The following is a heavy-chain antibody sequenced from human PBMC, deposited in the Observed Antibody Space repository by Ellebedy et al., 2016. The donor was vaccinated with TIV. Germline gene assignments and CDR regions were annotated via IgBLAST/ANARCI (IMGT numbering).Heavy chain of an antibody. CDR2: ISSSSSYI. V-gene: IGHV3-21*01. Sequence: GESLKISXAASGFTFSTYAMSWVRQAPGKGLEWVSSISSSSSYIYYADSVKGRFTISRDNAKNSLYLQMNSLRAEDTAVYYCARDGGTTPLDYWGQGTLVTVSS. J-gene: IGHJ4*02. D-gene: IGHD4-11*01. CDR3: ARDGGTTPLDY. CDR1: GFTFSTYA.